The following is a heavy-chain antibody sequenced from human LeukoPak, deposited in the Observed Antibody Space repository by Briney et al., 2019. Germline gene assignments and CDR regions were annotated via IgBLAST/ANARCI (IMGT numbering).Heavy chain of an antibody. Sequence: PGGSLRLSCAASGFTFSSYAMSWVRQAPGKGLEWVSAISGSGGSTYYADSVKGRFTISRDNSKNTLYLQVNSLRAEDTAVYYCAKENHDVLTGYPFRWGQGTLVTVSS. CDR2: ISGSGGST. J-gene: IGHJ4*02. D-gene: IGHD3-9*01. CDR1: GFTFSSYA. CDR3: AKENHDVLTGYPFR. V-gene: IGHV3-23*01.